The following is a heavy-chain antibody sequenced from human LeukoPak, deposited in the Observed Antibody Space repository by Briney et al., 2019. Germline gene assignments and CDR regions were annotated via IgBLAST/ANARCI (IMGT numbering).Heavy chain of an antibody. CDR1: GFTFSDFW. CDR3: VRDNPRCCGVVPANIDDL. CDR2: IKEDGTEK. V-gene: IGHV3-7*01. Sequence: AGGSLRLSCAGSGFTFSDFWMTWVRQTPGKGLEWVANIKEDGTEKNLVDSVKGRFTISRDNTKNLLFLEMNNLRGDDTAMYYCVRDNPRCCGVVPANIDDLWGQGTLVTVSS. J-gene: IGHJ5*02. D-gene: IGHD2-21*02.